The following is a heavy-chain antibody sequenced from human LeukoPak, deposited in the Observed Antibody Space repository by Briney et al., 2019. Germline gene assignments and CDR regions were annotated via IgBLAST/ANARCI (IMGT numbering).Heavy chain of an antibody. CDR2: IIPIFGTA. Sequence: SVKVSCNASGGTFSSYAISWVRQAPGQGLEWMGGIIPIFGTASYAQKFQGRVTITTDESTSTAYMELSSLRSEDTAVYYCARGYGDYVDYYYMDVWGKGTTVTVSS. CDR3: ARGYGDYVDYYYMDV. CDR1: GGTFSSYA. J-gene: IGHJ6*03. D-gene: IGHD4-17*01. V-gene: IGHV1-69*05.